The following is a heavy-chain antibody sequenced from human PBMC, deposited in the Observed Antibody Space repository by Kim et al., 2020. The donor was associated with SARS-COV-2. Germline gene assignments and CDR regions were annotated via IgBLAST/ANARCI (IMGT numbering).Heavy chain of an antibody. CDR2: ISAYNGNT. CDR3: ARAPLGIAARPVFDP. D-gene: IGHD6-6*01. J-gene: IGHJ5*02. CDR1: GYTFTSYG. V-gene: IGHV1-18*04. Sequence: ASVKVSCKASGYTFTSYGISWVRQAPGQGLEWMGWISAYNGNTNYAQKLQGRVTMTTDTSTSTAYMELRSLRSDDTAVYYCARAPLGIAARPVFDPWGQGTLVTVSS.